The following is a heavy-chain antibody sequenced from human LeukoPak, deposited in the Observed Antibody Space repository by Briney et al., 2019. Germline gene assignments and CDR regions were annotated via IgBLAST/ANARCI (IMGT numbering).Heavy chain of an antibody. J-gene: IGHJ4*02. CDR1: GFTFSSYS. V-gene: IGHV3-48*02. D-gene: IGHD6-13*01. CDR3: ASWSSSWYYFDY. Sequence: GGSLRLSCAASGFTFSSYSMNWVRQAPGKGLEWVSYISSSSSTIYYADSVKGRFTISRDNAKNSLYLQMNGLRDEDTAVYYCASWSSSWYYFDYWGQGTLVTVSS. CDR2: ISSSSSTI.